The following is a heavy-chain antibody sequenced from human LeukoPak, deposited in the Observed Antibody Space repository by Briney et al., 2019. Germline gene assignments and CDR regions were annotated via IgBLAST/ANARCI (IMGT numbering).Heavy chain of an antibody. CDR2: IYRGGDT. CDR1: VFTVSSSH. V-gene: IGHV3-53*01. Sequence: GGSLRLSCAASVFTVSSSHMTWVRQAVGEGLECVSFIYRGGDTSYADAVKGRFTISRDNSKNTLYLQMNSLRAEDTAVYYCARVYNYVFDYWGQGTMVTVSS. CDR3: ARVYNYVFDY. J-gene: IGHJ4*02. D-gene: IGHD3-10*02.